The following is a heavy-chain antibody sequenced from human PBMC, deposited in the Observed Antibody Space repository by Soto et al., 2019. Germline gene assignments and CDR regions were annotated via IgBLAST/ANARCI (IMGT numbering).Heavy chain of an antibody. CDR3: ASGPARLDWNDVWFDP. CDR1: GYTFTSYA. CDR2: INAGNGNT. V-gene: IGHV1-3*01. D-gene: IGHD1-1*01. Sequence: ASVKVSCKASGYTFTSYAMHWVRQAPGQRLEWMGWINAGNGNTKYSQKFQGRVTITADESTSTAYMELSSLRSEDTAVYYCASGPARLDWNDVWFDPWGQGTLVTVSS. J-gene: IGHJ5*02.